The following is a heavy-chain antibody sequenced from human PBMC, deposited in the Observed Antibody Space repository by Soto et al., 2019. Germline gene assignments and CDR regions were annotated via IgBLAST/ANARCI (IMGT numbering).Heavy chain of an antibody. D-gene: IGHD3-22*01. V-gene: IGHV1-69*12. CDR1: GGTFSRNS. CDR2: IIPIFGAP. CDR3: VRPVQYWFGTSTLLAWFDL. J-gene: IGHJ5*02. Sequence: QVQLVQSGADVKKPGSSVKVSCTASGGTFSRNSISWVRQAPGQGLEWMGGIIPIFGAPNYAQKFQGRLTITADESTSTVYRELICLMSDYTAVYYCVRPVQYWFGTSTLLAWFDLWGQVTLVTVFS.